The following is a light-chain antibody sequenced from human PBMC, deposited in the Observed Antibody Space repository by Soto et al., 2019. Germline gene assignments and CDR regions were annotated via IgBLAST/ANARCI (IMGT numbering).Light chain of an antibody. V-gene: IGLV2-14*01. CDR3: VSFTSRTTYV. Sequence: QSVLTQPASVSDSPGQSITISCTGTSSDVGGSNHVSWYQQHPGKAPKLMIYDVTNRPSGVSHRFSGSKSGSTASLIISGLQAEDEAHYYCVSFTSRTTYVFGTGTKVTVL. CDR1: SSDVGGSNH. J-gene: IGLJ1*01. CDR2: DVT.